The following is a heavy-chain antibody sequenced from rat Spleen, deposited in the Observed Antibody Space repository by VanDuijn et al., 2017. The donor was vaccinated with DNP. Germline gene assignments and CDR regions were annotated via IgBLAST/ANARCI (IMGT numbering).Heavy chain of an antibody. Sequence: EVQLVESGGGLVQPGRSLKLSCAASGFTFSDYYMAWVRQTPTKGLEWVAYTNYAGGSTYNGDSVKGRFTISRDNAKSTLYLQMNSLRSEDTATYYCASWGIRAYYFDSWGQGVMVTVSS. J-gene: IGHJ2*01. D-gene: IGHD4-3*01. CDR2: TNYAGGST. CDR1: GFTFSDYY. V-gene: IGHV5-22*01. CDR3: ASWGIRAYYFDS.